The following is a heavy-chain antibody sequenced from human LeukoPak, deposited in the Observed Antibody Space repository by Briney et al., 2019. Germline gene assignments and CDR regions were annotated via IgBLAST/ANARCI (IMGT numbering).Heavy chain of an antibody. J-gene: IGHJ4*02. D-gene: IGHD6-19*01. CDR2: IHLSGST. Sequence: PSETLSLTCIVSGYSINTDYYWAWLRQSPGKGPEWIGSIHLSGSTYYNPSLKSRVTISGDTSKNQFSLKLISVTDADTAVYYCARDPRIAVPGTTLDFWGQGTLVTVSS. CDR3: ARDPRIAVPGTTLDF. V-gene: IGHV4-38-2*02. CDR1: GYSINTDYY.